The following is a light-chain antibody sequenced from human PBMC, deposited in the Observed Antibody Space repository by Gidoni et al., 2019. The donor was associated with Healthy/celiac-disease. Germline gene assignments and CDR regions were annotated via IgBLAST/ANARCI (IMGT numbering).Light chain of an antibody. CDR2: DAS. CDR3: QQRSNWLWT. V-gene: IGKV3-11*01. Sequence: IVLTQSPATLSLSPADRATLPCRASQSVSSYLAWYQQKPGQAPRLLIYDASNRATGIPARFSGSGSGTDFTLTISSLEPEDFAVYYCQQRSNWLWTFGQGTKVEIK. CDR1: QSVSSY. J-gene: IGKJ1*01.